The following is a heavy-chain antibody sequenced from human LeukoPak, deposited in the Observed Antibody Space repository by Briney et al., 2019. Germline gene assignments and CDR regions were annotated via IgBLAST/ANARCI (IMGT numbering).Heavy chain of an antibody. V-gene: IGHV3-23*01. CDR3: ARDSHPSYHSTSWYYMDV. J-gene: IGHJ6*03. Sequence: GGSLRLFCGASGFTFSTCAMSWVRQAPGKGLEGVTAISDTGASTYYADSVKRRFTISREHSTNTLYLQMSSLRADDPAVYYCARDSHPSYHSTSWYYMDVWGKGTTVTVSS. D-gene: IGHD6-13*01. CDR1: GFTFSTCA. CDR2: ISDTGAST.